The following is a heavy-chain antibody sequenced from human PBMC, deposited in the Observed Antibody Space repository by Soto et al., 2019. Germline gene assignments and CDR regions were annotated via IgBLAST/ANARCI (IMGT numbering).Heavy chain of an antibody. CDR2: IYHSGST. CDR1: GGSINSGGFY. V-gene: IGHV4-30-2*01. D-gene: IGHD2-8*02. J-gene: IGHJ4*02. CDR3: ARDKFTGPFAY. Sequence: SETLSLTCTVSGGSINSGGFYWRWIRQPPGKGLEWIGYIYHSGSTYYNPSLKSRVTISVDRSKNQFSLKLSSVTAADTAVYYSARDKFTGPFAYGGKGTLVTVSS.